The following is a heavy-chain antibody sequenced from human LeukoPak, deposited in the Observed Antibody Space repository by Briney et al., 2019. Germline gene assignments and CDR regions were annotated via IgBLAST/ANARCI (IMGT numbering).Heavy chain of an antibody. CDR1: GFTFSSYA. CDR3: AKGTPAYSSSGKPYFDY. Sequence: GGSLRLSCAASGFTFSSYAMGWVRQAPGKGLEWVSGISGGGSSTYYADSVKGRFTISRDNSKNTLYLQMNSLRAEDTAVYSCAKGTPAYSSSGKPYFDYWGQGTLVTVSS. V-gene: IGHV3-23*01. CDR2: ISGGGSST. J-gene: IGHJ4*02. D-gene: IGHD6-13*01.